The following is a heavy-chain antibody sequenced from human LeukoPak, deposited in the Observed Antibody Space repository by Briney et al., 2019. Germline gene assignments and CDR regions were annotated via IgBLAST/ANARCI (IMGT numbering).Heavy chain of an antibody. D-gene: IGHD3-10*01. V-gene: IGHV3-48*03. CDR2: ISGSASTT. CDR1: GFRFSSYE. J-gene: IGHJ4*02. Sequence: QTGGSLRLSCAASGFRFSSYEMNWVRQAPGKGLEWVSHISGSASTTYYADSVKGRFTISRDNAKNSLYLQMNSLRAEDTAIYYCARDAPYHYGSGSYDDYWGQGTLVTVSS. CDR3: ARDAPYHYGSGSYDDY.